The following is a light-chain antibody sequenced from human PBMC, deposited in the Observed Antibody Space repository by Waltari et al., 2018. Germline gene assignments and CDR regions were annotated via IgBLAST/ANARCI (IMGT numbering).Light chain of an antibody. J-gene: IGKJ4*01. V-gene: IGKV3-20*01. CDR2: EIS. CDR1: QSLTNIH. Sequence: EIVLKQSPGTLSLSPGERATLSCRASQSLTNIHLAWYQQKSGQAPRLLMYEISRRATGTPDRFSGSGSGTDFTLTISRLEPEDFAVYYCQQYGRSPLTFGGGTKVEIK. CDR3: QQYGRSPLT.